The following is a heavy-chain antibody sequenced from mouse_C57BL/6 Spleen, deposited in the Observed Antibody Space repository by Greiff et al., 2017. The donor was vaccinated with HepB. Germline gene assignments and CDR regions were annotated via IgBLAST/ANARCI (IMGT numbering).Heavy chain of an antibody. CDR3: ARGGWLLDFDY. Sequence: VQLVESGAELVRPGTSVKVSCKASGYAFTNYLIEWVKQRPGQGLEWIGVINPGSGGTNYNEKFKGKATLTADKSSSTAYMQLSSLTSEDSAVYFCARGGWLLDFDYWGQGTTLTVSS. CDR1: GYAFTNYL. J-gene: IGHJ2*01. V-gene: IGHV1-54*01. CDR2: INPGSGGT. D-gene: IGHD2-3*01.